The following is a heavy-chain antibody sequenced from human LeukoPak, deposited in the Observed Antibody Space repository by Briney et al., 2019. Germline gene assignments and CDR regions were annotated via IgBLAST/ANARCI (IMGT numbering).Heavy chain of an antibody. CDR1: GFTFSSYS. J-gene: IGHJ6*03. Sequence: PSGGSLRLSCAASGFTFSSYSMNWVRQAPGKGLEWVSAISGSGGSTYYADSVKGRFTISRDNSKNTLYLQMNSLRAEDTAVYYCARPLNYYYMDVWGKGTTVTISS. CDR2: ISGSGGST. V-gene: IGHV3-23*01. CDR3: ARPLNYYYMDV.